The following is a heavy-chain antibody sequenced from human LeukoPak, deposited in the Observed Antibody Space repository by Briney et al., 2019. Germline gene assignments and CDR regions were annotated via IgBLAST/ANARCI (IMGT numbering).Heavy chain of an antibody. CDR3: ARASSSWSPFDY. J-gene: IGHJ4*02. Sequence: PSETLSLTCTVSGGSISSYYWSWLRQPAGKGLEWIGRIYTSGSTSYNPSLKSRVTISVDTSKNPSSLKLSTVTAADTAVYYCARASSSWSPFDYWGQGTLVTVSS. D-gene: IGHD6-13*01. V-gene: IGHV4-4*07. CDR1: GGSISSYY. CDR2: IYTSGST.